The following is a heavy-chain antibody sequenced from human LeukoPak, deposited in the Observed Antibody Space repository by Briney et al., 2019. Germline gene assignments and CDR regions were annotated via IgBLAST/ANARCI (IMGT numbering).Heavy chain of an antibody. CDR1: GYTFTGYY. V-gene: IGHV1-2*02. D-gene: IGHD3-10*01. Sequence: VASVKVSCKASGYTFTGYYIHWVRQAPGQGPEWMGWINPHSGATNYAQKFQGRVTMTRDTSTSTAFMELSSLRSDDTAMYYCSRDLLMYYSGSGESTWGQGTQVTVSS. CDR2: INPHSGAT. J-gene: IGHJ5*02. CDR3: SRDLLMYYSGSGEST.